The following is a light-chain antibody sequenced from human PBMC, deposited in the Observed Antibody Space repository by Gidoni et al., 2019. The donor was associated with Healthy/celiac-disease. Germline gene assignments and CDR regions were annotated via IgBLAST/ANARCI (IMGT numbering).Light chain of an antibody. CDR2: AAS. CDR3: LTT. CDR1: QGISSY. J-gene: IGKJ1*01. Sequence: DIQLTQSPSCLSASVGDRVTITCRASQGISSYLAWYQQKPGKAPKLLIYAASTLQRGVPSRCSGSGSGTEFTLTISSLQPEDFATYYCLTTFGQGTKVEIK. V-gene: IGKV1-9*01.